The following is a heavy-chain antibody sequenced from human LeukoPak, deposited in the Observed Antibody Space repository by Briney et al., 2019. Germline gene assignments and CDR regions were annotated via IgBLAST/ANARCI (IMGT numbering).Heavy chain of an antibody. V-gene: IGHV3-30*18. Sequence: GGSLRLSCAASGFTFSSYGMHWVRQAPGKGLEWVAVISYDGSNKYYADSVKGRFTISRDNSKNTLYLQMNSLRAEDTAVYYCAKALESGEVDYYDSSGYVPPHYWGQGTLVTVSS. D-gene: IGHD3-22*01. J-gene: IGHJ4*02. CDR3: AKALESGEVDYYDSSGYVPPHY. CDR2: ISYDGSNK. CDR1: GFTFSSYG.